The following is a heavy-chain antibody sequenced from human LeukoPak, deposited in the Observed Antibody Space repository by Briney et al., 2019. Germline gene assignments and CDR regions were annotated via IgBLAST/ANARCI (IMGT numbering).Heavy chain of an antibody. CDR2: IKQDGSEK. D-gene: IGHD6-19*01. Sequence: GGSLRLSCAASGFTFSNYWMTWVRQAPGKGLEWVAIIKQDGSEKYYVDSVKGRFTISRDNAKNSLYLQMNSLRAEDTAVYYYAREGIWGSGWYGAFDIWGQGTMVTVSS. CDR3: AREGIWGSGWYGAFDI. V-gene: IGHV3-7*03. CDR1: GFTFSNYW. J-gene: IGHJ3*02.